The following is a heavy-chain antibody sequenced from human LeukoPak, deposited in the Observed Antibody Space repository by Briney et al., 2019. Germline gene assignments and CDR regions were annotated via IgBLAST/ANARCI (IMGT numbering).Heavy chain of an antibody. CDR2: ISFKGGNT. J-gene: IGHJ3*01. CDR1: GFTFSGSA. Sequence: GGSLRLSCAAAGFTFSGSAMSWVRQAPGKGLEWVSLISFKGGNTYYADSVKGRFTISRDNSKDTLYLQMNSLRAEDTAIYYCARDIQLSAWGLGTMVTASS. CDR3: ARDIQLSA. D-gene: IGHD5-24*01. V-gene: IGHV3-23*01.